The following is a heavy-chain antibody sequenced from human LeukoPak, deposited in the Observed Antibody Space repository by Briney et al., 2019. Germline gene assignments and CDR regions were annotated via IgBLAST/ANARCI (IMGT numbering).Heavy chain of an antibody. V-gene: IGHV4-59*01. J-gene: IGHJ4*02. CDR3: ARDGIAAAGTNQARYYFDY. CDR2: IYYSGST. Sequence: PSETLSLTCTVSGGSISSYYWSWIRQPPGKGLEWIEYIYYSGSTNYNPSLKSRVTISVDTSKNQFSLKLSSVTAADTAVYYCARDGIAAAGTNQARYYFDYWGQGTLVTVSS. D-gene: IGHD6-13*01. CDR1: GGSISSYY.